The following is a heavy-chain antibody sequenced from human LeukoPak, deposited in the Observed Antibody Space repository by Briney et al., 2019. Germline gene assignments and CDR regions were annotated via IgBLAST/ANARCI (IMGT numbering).Heavy chain of an antibody. CDR3: ARVFHEGWFDP. Sequence: SETLSLTCTVSGGSISYYYWSWIRQPPGKGLEWIGEINHSGSTNYNPSLKSRVTISVDTSKNQFSLKLSSVTAADTAVYYCARVFHEGWFDPWGQGTLVTVSS. CDR1: GGSISYYY. V-gene: IGHV4-34*01. CDR2: INHSGST. J-gene: IGHJ5*02.